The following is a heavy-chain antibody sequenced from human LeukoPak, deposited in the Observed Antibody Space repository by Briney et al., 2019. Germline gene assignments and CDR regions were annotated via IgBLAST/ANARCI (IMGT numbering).Heavy chain of an antibody. J-gene: IGHJ4*02. CDR1: GGSISSGSYY. Sequence: PSETLSLTCTVSGGSISSGSYYWSWIRQPAGKGLEWIGYIYYSGSTNYNPSLESRVTISVDTSKNQCSLKVSSVTAADTAVYYCARHSSLGHFDFWGQGTLVAVSS. V-gene: IGHV4-61*10. CDR2: IYYSGST. CDR3: ARHSSLGHFDF.